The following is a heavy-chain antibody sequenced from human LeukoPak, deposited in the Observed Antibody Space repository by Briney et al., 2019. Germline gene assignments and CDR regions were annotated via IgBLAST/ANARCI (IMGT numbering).Heavy chain of an antibody. CDR2: INHSGST. CDR3: ARVRVPPYDYVWGSYRYFDY. V-gene: IGHV4-34*01. Sequence: SETLSLTCAVYGGSFSGYSLSWIRQPPGKGLEWIGEINHSGSTNYNPSLKSRVTISVDTSKNQFSLKLSSVTAADTAVYYCARVRVPPYDYVWGSYRYFDYWGQGTLVTVSS. D-gene: IGHD3-16*02. J-gene: IGHJ4*02. CDR1: GGSFSGYS.